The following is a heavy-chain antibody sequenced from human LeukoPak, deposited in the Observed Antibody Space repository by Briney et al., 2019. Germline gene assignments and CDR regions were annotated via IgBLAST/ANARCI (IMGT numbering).Heavy chain of an antibody. J-gene: IGHJ4*02. CDR1: GFTVSNSY. V-gene: IGHV3-66*01. CDR2: IYSGGNT. CDR3: ARAITYHFDY. Sequence: GGSLRLSCAASGFTVSNSYMSWVRQAPGKGLEWVSYIYSGGNTFYADSVKGRFTIFRDNSKNTLYLQMTSLRADDTAVYYCARAITYHFDYWGQGSLVTVSS. D-gene: IGHD2-2*01.